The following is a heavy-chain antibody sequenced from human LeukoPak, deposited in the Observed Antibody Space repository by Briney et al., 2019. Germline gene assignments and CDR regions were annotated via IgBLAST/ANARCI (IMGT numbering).Heavy chain of an antibody. CDR1: GYTFTGYY. V-gene: IGHV1-2*02. CDR3: ARAGAVVDNWFDP. D-gene: IGHD2-15*01. J-gene: IGHJ5*02. Sequence: GASVKVSCKASGYTFTGYYMHWVRQAPGQGLEWMGWINPNSGGTNYAQKFQGRVTMTRDTSISTAYMELSRLRSDDTAVYYCARAGAVVDNWFDPWGQGTLVTVSS. CDR2: INPNSGGT.